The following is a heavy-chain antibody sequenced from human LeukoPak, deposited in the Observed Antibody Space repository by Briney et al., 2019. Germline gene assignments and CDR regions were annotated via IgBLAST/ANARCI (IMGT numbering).Heavy chain of an antibody. J-gene: IGHJ4*02. V-gene: IGHV3-30*02. D-gene: IGHD4-17*01. CDR1: GFTFSSYG. CDR3: AREVATVTDY. CDR2: IRYDGSNK. Sequence: GGSLRLSCAASGFTFSSYGMHWVRQAPGKGLEWVAFIRYDGSNKYYADSVKGRFTISRDNSKNTLYLQMNSLRAEDTAVYYCAREVATVTDYWGQGTLVTVSS.